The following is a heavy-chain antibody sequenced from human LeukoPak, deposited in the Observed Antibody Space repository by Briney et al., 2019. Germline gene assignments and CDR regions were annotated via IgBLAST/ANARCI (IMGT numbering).Heavy chain of an antibody. J-gene: IGHJ3*02. CDR3: ATFAAGYSYGHAFDI. CDR2: INHSGST. Sequence: PSETLSLTCAVYGGSFSGYYWSWIRQPPGKGLEWIGEINHSGSTNYNPSLKSRVTISVDTSKNQFSLKLSSVTAADTAVYYCATFAAGYSYGHAFDIWGQGTMVTVSS. D-gene: IGHD5-18*01. V-gene: IGHV4-34*01. CDR1: GGSFSGYY.